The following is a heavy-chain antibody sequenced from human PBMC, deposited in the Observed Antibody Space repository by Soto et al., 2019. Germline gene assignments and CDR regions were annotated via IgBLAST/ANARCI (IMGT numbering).Heavy chain of an antibody. J-gene: IGHJ4*02. D-gene: IGHD6-19*01. CDR3: ARAGGLGAVAVDY. V-gene: IGHV4-30-2*01. Sequence: QLQLQESGSGLVKPSQTLSLTCAVSGGSISSGGYSWSWIRQPPGKGLEWIGYIYHSGSTYYNPSLKSRVTISVARSKNQFSLKRSSVTAADTAVYYCARAGGLGAVAVDYWGQGTLVTVSS. CDR1: GGSISSGGYS. CDR2: IYHSGST.